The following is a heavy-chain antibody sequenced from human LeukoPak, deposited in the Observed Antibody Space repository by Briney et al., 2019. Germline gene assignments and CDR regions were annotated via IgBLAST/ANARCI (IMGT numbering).Heavy chain of an antibody. Sequence: SGPALVKPTQTLTLTCTFSGFSLSTSGMCVSWIRQPPGKALEWLARIDWDGDKWYSTSLKTRLTISKDTSKNQVVLTMTNMDPEDTATYYCARKGSAWNYFDYWGQGALVTVSS. V-gene: IGHV2-70*11. CDR2: IDWDGDK. CDR3: ARKGSAWNYFDY. CDR1: GFSLSTSGMC. D-gene: IGHD6-19*01. J-gene: IGHJ4*02.